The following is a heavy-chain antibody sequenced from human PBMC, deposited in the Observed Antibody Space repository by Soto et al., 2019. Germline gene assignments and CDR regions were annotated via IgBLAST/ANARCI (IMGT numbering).Heavy chain of an antibody. V-gene: IGHV1-69*09. CDR2: IIPKLDIV. J-gene: IGHJ6*02. CDR1: GGTFATYG. CDR3: SRGIPGVRGDYGSHYGMDV. D-gene: IGHD3-10*01. Sequence: QVQLVPSGAEVRKPGSSVKVSCKASGGTFATYGISWVRQAPGQGLEWMGGIIPKLDIVDYTQKFRGRVTITADKSTTTAYMEVSGLTSEDTAVYYCSRGIPGVRGDYGSHYGMDVWGQGTTVIVSS.